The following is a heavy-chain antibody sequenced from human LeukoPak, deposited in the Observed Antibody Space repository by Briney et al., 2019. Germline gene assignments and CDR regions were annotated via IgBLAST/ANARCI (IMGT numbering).Heavy chain of an antibody. CDR1: GGSISSSSYY. Sequence: SETLSLTCTVSGGSISSSSYYWGWIRQPPGKGLEWIGSIYYSGSTYYNPSLKSRVTISVDTSKNQFSLKLSSVTTTDTAVYYCASQMSGTSVSYWGQGTLVTVSS. D-gene: IGHD2-2*01. V-gene: IGHV4-39*07. J-gene: IGHJ4*02. CDR3: ASQMSGTSVSY. CDR2: IYYSGST.